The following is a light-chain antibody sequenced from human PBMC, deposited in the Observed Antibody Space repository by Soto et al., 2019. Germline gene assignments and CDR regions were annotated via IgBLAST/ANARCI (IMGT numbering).Light chain of an antibody. V-gene: IGKV3-11*01. CDR3: QQRHTGPPV. J-gene: IGKJ1*01. CDR2: DAF. Sequence: EIVLTQSPATLSLSPGERATLSCRASESVSLYLAWYQQKPGQSPRLLIYDAFARATGIPARFSASGSGTNFSLTISNLEPDDFAVYYCQQRHTGPPVFGQWNKVEIK. CDR1: ESVSLY.